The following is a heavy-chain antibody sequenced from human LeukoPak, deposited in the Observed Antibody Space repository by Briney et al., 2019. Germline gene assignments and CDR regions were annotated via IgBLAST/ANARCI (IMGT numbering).Heavy chain of an antibody. Sequence: SETLSLTCAVYGGSFSGYYWSWIRQPPGKGLEWIGEINHSGSTNYNPSLKSRVTISVDTSKNQFSLKLRSVTAADTAVYYCARSGYAQLNYYYYYYMDVWGKGTTVTISS. J-gene: IGHJ6*03. CDR2: INHSGST. V-gene: IGHV4-34*01. CDR3: ARSGYAQLNYYYYYYMDV. CDR1: GGSFSGYY. D-gene: IGHD5-12*01.